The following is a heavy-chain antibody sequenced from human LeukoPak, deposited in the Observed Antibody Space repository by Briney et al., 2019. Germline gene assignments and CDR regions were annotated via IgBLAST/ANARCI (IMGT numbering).Heavy chain of an antibody. CDR3: ARAELGYCSSASCYLTAVIAFDI. V-gene: IGHV3-9*01. Sequence: GGSLRLSCAASGFTFSSYAMSWVRQAPGKGLEWVSGISWNSGSIGYADSVKGRLTISRDNAKNSLYLQMNSQRAEDTALYYCARAELGYCSSASCYLTAVIAFDIWGQGTMVTVSS. CDR2: ISWNSGSI. CDR1: GFTFSSYA. J-gene: IGHJ3*02. D-gene: IGHD2-2*01.